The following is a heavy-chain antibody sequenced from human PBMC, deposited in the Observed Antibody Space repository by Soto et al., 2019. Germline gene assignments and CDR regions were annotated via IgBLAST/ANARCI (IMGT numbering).Heavy chain of an antibody. CDR3: SRDPGGWQLCGRAFDI. Sequence: RRISKNPMKGVEWIVYIYYSGSTNYNPPLKSGVTISVDTSKNQFSLKLSSVTAADTAVYYCSRDPGGWQLCGRAFDILGQGTMVTV. D-gene: IGHD2-15*01. J-gene: IGHJ3*02. V-gene: IGHV4-59*01. CDR2: IYYSGST.